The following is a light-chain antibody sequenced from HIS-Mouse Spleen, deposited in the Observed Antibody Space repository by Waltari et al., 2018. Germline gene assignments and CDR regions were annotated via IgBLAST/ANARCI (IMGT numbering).Light chain of an antibody. Sequence: QSALTQPASVSGSPGQSITISCTGTSSDVAGYNYVSWYQQHPGKAPKLMIYEVSNRPSGVSNRFSGSKSGNTASLTISGLQAEDEAVYYCSSYTSSSTWVFGGGTKLTVL. CDR3: SSYTSSSTWV. CDR1: SSDVAGYNY. V-gene: IGLV2-14*01. CDR2: EVS. J-gene: IGLJ3*02.